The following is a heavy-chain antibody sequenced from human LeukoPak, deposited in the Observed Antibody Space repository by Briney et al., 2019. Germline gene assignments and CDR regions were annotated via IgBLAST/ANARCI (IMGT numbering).Heavy chain of an antibody. J-gene: IGHJ5*02. CDR2: ISWNSGSI. CDR1: GFTFDDYA. V-gene: IGHV3-9*01. Sequence: GGSLSLSCAASGFTFDDYAMHWVRQAPRKGLEWVSGISWNSGSIGYADSVKGRFTISRDNAKNSLYLQMNSLRAEDTALYYCAKGSSGYYNWFDPWGQGTLVTVSS. D-gene: IGHD3-22*01. CDR3: AKGSSGYYNWFDP.